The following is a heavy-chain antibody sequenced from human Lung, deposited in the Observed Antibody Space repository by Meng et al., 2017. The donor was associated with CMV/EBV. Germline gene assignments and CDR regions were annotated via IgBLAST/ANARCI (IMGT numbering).Heavy chain of an antibody. CDR1: GFSFENYA. CDR2: ISGSGGAT. D-gene: IGHD1-1*01. J-gene: IGHJ4*02. V-gene: IGHV3-23*01. CDR3: AKGVGVTSRELEY. Sequence: GGSLRLXCAASGFSFENYAMGWVRQAPGKGLQWVSSISGSGGATFYADSVKGWFTISRDNSKDTLYLQMNSLRAEDTALYYGAKGVGVTSRELEYWGRGTLVTVSS.